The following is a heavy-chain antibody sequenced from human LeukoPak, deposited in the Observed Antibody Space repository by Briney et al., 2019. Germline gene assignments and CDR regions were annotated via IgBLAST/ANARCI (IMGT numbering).Heavy chain of an antibody. CDR3: AKDLGSGSYYNVYGMDV. CDR1: GFTFRNYA. Sequence: GGSLRLSCAASGFTFRNYAMSWVRQAPGKGLEWVSLISASGSSTYYADSVKGQFTISRDNSKNTLYLQMNSLKTEDTAVYYCAKDLGSGSYYNVYGMDVWGQGTTVTVSS. J-gene: IGHJ6*02. CDR2: ISASGSST. D-gene: IGHD3-10*02. V-gene: IGHV3-23*01.